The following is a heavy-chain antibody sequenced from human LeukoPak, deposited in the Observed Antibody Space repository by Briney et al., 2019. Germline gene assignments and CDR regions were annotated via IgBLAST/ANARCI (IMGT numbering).Heavy chain of an antibody. CDR3: ARGLPDYVWGSYRHDAFDI. J-gene: IGHJ3*02. Sequence: PGGSLRLSCAASEFTFSSYSMNWVRQAPGKGLEWVSSISSSSSYIYYADSVKGRFTISRDNAKNSLYLQMNSLRAEDTAVYYCARGLPDYVWGSYRHDAFDIWGQGTMVTVSS. V-gene: IGHV3-21*01. CDR1: EFTFSSYS. CDR2: ISSSSSYI. D-gene: IGHD3-16*02.